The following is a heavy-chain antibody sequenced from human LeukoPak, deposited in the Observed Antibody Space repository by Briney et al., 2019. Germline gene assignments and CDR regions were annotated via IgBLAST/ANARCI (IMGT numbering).Heavy chain of an antibody. CDR2: IYYSGST. Sequence: SETLSLTCAVYGGSFSGYYWSWIRQPPGKGLEWIGSIYYSGSTYYNPSLKSRVTISVDTSKNQFSLKLSSVTAADTAVYYCARVLLNYYMDVWGKGTTVTVSS. V-gene: IGHV4-34*01. D-gene: IGHD2/OR15-2a*01. J-gene: IGHJ6*03. CDR1: GGSFSGYY. CDR3: ARVLLNYYMDV.